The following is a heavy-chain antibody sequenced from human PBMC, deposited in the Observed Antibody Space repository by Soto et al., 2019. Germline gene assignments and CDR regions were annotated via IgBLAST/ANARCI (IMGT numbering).Heavy chain of an antibody. D-gene: IGHD2-21*01. CDR1: GFTFDDYA. CDR3: AKDMGPTIRVIEH. CDR2: IRWNSNYI. J-gene: IGHJ1*01. V-gene: IGHV3-9*01. Sequence: EVQLVESGGGLVQPGRSLRLSCAASGFTFDDYAMHWVRQAPGKGLEWVSGIRWNSNYIGYADSVKGRFTISRDNDKNSLYLQMNSLRPEDTALYYCAKDMGPTIRVIEHWGQGTLVTVSS.